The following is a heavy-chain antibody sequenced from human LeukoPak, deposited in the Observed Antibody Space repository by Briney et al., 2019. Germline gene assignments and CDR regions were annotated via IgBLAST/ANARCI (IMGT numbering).Heavy chain of an antibody. V-gene: IGHV3-7*01. J-gene: IGHJ4*02. CDR1: GFTFSSYW. D-gene: IGHD5/OR15-5a*01. CDR3: ARDPGSSAFDS. CDR2: INQDGSVR. Sequence: GGSLRLSCAASGFTFSSYWMSWVRQTPEKGLEFVANINQDGSVRNYVDSVKGRFTISRDNAEKSLHLQMNSLRADDAAVYYCARDPGSSAFDSWGQGTLVTVSS.